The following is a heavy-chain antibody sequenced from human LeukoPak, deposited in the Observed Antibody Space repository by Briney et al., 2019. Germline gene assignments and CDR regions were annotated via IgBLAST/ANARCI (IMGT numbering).Heavy chain of an antibody. CDR2: IYPDDSDT. Sequence: GESLKISCKGSGYSFTTYWIGWVRQMPGKGLEWMGVIYPDDSDTRYSPSFQGQVTMSADKSISTAYLQWSSLKASDTAMYYCARSGETARKGYPYDYWGQGTLVTVSS. J-gene: IGHJ4*02. CDR1: GYSFTTYW. CDR3: ARSGETARKGYPYDY. V-gene: IGHV5-51*01. D-gene: IGHD4-17*01.